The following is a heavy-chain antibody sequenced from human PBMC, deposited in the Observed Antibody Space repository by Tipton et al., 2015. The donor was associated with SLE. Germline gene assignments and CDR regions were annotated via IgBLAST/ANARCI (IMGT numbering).Heavy chain of an antibody. J-gene: IGHJ6*02. CDR2: IYTSGST. Sequence: TLSLTCTVSGDSITRSSFYWGWIRQPPGKGLEWIGSIYTSGSTNYNPSLKSRGTISVDTSKNHFSLELTSVTAADTAVYYCARQRLRLLSPLDAWGQGTTVTVS. V-gene: IGHV4-39*01. CDR3: ARQRLRLLSPLDA. CDR1: GDSITRSSFY. D-gene: IGHD3-10*01.